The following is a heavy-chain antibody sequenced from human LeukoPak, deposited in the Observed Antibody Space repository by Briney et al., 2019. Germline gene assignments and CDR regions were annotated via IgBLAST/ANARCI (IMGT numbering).Heavy chain of an antibody. Sequence: ASVKVSCKVSGYTLTDLSTHWVRQAPGKGLEWMGGLDHADGETIYAQKFQGRVTMTEDTSTDTAYMELNSLRSEDTAVYYCATHRTTVITGLVYWGQGTLVSVSS. CDR1: GYTLTDLS. J-gene: IGHJ4*02. CDR3: ATHRTTVITGLVY. CDR2: LDHADGET. V-gene: IGHV1-24*01. D-gene: IGHD4-17*01.